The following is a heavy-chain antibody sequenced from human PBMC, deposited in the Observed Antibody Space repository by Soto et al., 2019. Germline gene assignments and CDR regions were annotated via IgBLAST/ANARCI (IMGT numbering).Heavy chain of an antibody. CDR3: ARAGCDGGRCYTLVGLRYGMDV. V-gene: IGHV3-30-3*01. CDR2: ISYDGSNK. D-gene: IGHD2-15*01. J-gene: IGHJ6*02. CDR1: GVTFSSYA. Sequence: QVQLVESGGGVVQPGRSLRLSCAASGVTFSSYAMYWVRQAPGKGLEWVAVISYDGSNKYYADSVKGRFTISRDNSKNTLYLQMNSLRAEDTAVYYCARAGCDGGRCYTLVGLRYGMDVWGQGTTVTVSS.